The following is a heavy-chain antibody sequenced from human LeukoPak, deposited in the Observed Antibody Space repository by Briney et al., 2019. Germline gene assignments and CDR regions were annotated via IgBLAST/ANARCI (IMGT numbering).Heavy chain of an antibody. V-gene: IGHV4-39*07. CDR2: GDYSGGT. D-gene: IGHD3-9*01. J-gene: IGHJ4*02. CDR1: GDSFTSVTDY. CDR3: ARDFDWLPSYFDY. Sequence: SETLSLTCTVSGDSFTSVTDYWAWIRQPPGKGLEWIASGDYSGGTYYNPSLESRVAISADMSKNQISLKLSSVTAADTAVYYCARDFDWLPSYFDYWGQGTLVTVSS.